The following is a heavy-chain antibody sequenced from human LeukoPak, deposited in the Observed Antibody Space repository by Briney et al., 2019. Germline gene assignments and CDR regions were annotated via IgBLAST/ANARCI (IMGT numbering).Heavy chain of an antibody. V-gene: IGHV4-4*07. CDR1: GGSISGYY. CDR3: AREPSTVSWVDP. Sequence: SETLSLTCTVSGGSISGYYWSWIRQPAGKGLEWIGRIYSSGSTNYNPSLKSRVTMSVDTSKNQFSLNLSSVTAADTAVYYCAREPSTVSWVDPWSQGTLVTVSS. CDR2: IYSSGST. D-gene: IGHD2-8*02. J-gene: IGHJ5*02.